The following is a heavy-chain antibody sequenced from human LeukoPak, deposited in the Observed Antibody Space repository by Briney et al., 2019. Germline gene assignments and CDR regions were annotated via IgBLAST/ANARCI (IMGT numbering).Heavy chain of an antibody. CDR3: ARRHVEYSSSSDPYYFDY. CDR2: IYHSGST. CDR1: AYSISSGYY. Sequence: SETLSLTCTVSAYSISSGYYWGWIRQPPGKGLEWIGTIYHSGSTYYNPSLKSRVTISVDTSKNQFSLKLSSVTAADTAVYYCARRHVEYSSSSDPYYFDYWGQGTLVTVSS. V-gene: IGHV4-38-2*02. D-gene: IGHD6-6*01. J-gene: IGHJ4*02.